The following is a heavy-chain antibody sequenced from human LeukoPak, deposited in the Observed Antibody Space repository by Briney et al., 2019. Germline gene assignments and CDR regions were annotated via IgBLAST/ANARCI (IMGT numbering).Heavy chain of an antibody. D-gene: IGHD6-13*01. V-gene: IGHV3-20*01. CDR2: INWNGGST. Sequence: PGGSLRLSCAASGFTFGDYDMSWVRQAPGKGLEWVSGINWNGGSTGYADSVKGRFTISRDNAKNSLYLQMNSLRAEDTALYHCARVIAAALGAFDIWGQGTMVTVSS. CDR3: ARVIAAALGAFDI. CDR1: GFTFGDYD. J-gene: IGHJ3*02.